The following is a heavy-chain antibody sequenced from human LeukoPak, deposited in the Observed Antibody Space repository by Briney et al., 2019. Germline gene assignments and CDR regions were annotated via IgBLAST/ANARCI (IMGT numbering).Heavy chain of an antibody. CDR1: GGSINNYY. D-gene: IGHD2-15*01. J-gene: IGHJ4*02. Sequence: PSETLSLTCTVSGGSINNYYWIWIRQPPGKGLEWIGYIHSSGKTNYNPSLKSRVTISVDTSKNQFSLRLSSVTAADTAMYYCESVYCSGGTCYGDYWGQGTLVTVSS. CDR2: IHSSGKT. V-gene: IGHV4-4*08. CDR3: ESVYCSGGTCYGDY.